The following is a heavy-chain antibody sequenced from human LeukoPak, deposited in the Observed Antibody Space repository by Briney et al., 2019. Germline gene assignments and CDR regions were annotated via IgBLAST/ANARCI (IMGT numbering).Heavy chain of an antibody. CDR3: ARGIYSGSYRRGYFDY. J-gene: IGHJ4*02. D-gene: IGHD1-26*01. V-gene: IGHV4-59*01. CDR1: GGSISSYY. CDR2: IYYSGST. Sequence: PSETLSLTCTVSGGSISSYYWSWIRQPPGEGLEWIGYIYYSGSTNYNPSLKSRVTISVDTSKNQFSLKLSSVTAADTAVYYCARGIYSGSYRRGYFDYWGQGTLVTVSS.